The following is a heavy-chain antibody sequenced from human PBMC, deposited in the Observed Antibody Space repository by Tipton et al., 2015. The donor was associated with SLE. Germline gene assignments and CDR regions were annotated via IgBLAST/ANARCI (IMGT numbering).Heavy chain of an antibody. CDR2: VYYSGST. CDR1: GGSISSYY. J-gene: IGHJ5*02. D-gene: IGHD6-19*01. CDR3: ARLIAVSNTVDWFDP. Sequence: TLSLTCTFSGGSISSYYWSWIRQSPGKGMEWIGYVYYSGSTNYNPSLKSRVTISVETSKSQFSLKLNSVDAADTAVYYCARLIAVSNTVDWFDPWGQGTLVTVSS. V-gene: IGHV4-59*08.